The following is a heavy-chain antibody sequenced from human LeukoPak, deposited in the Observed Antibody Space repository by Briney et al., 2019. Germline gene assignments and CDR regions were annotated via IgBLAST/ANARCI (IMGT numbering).Heavy chain of an antibody. Sequence: GGSLRLSCAASGFTFSNYAMSWVGQAPGKGLEWVSVISGSGGNTDYADSVKGRFTISRDNSKNTLYLQMNSLSAEDTAVYYCAKDRYCSGGSCPSGRFDYWGQGTLVTVSS. CDR2: ISGSGGNT. CDR3: AKDRYCSGGSCPSGRFDY. D-gene: IGHD2-15*01. J-gene: IGHJ4*02. V-gene: IGHV3-23*01. CDR1: GFTFSNYA.